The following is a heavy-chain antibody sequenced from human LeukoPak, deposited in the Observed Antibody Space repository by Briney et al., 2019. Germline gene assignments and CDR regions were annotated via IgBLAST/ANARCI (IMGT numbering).Heavy chain of an antibody. CDR3: ACCTYYDFWSGYYYYFDY. D-gene: IGHD3-3*01. J-gene: IGHJ4*02. CDR1: GGPFSGYY. Sequence: SETLSLTCAVYGGPFSGYYWSWIRQPPGKGLEWIGEINHSGSTNYNPSLKSRVTISVDTSKNQFSLKLSSVTAADTAVYYCACCTYYDFWSGYYYYFDYWGQGTLVTVSS. V-gene: IGHV4-34*01. CDR2: INHSGST.